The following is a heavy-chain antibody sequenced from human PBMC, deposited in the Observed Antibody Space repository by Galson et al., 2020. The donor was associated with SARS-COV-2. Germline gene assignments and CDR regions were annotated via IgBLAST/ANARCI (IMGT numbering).Heavy chain of an antibody. D-gene: IGHD6-13*01. Sequence: SETLSLTCTDSGGPISSHHWSWLRQPPGKGLEWMGYIYYSGSTNYNPSLKSRVTISVDTSKNQFSLKLSSVTAADTAVYYCARGGRVAAGRMDVWGKGTTVTVSS. CDR1: GGPISSHH. CDR2: IYYSGST. J-gene: IGHJ6*04. V-gene: IGHV4-59*11. CDR3: ARGGRVAAGRMDV.